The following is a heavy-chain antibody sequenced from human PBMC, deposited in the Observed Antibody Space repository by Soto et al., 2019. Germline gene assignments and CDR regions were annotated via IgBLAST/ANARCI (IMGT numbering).Heavy chain of an antibody. J-gene: IGHJ3*02. CDR3: AREGGSGWYVAFDI. D-gene: IGHD6-19*01. CDR1: GFTVSSNY. CDR2: IYSGGST. V-gene: IGHV3-53*01. Sequence: PGGSLRLSCAASGFTVSSNYMSWVRQAPGKGLEWVSVIYSGGSTYYADSVKGRFTISRDNSKNTLYLQMNSLRAEDTAVYYCAREGGSGWYVAFDIWGQGTMVTVSS.